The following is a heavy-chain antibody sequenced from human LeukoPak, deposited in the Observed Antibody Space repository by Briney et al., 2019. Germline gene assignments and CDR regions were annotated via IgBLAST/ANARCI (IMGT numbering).Heavy chain of an antibody. CDR3: AKERDYEGGNWFAP. Sequence: GGSLRLSCAASGFTLSSYAMTWVRQAPGKGLEWVSPISGSGESTYYAASVKGRFTISRDTSKTTLYPKMNTLRAEDTAVYYCAKERDYEGGNWFAPWGQGTLVTVSS. D-gene: IGHD4/OR15-4a*01. CDR2: ISGSGEST. CDR1: GFTLSSYA. V-gene: IGHV3-23*01. J-gene: IGHJ5*02.